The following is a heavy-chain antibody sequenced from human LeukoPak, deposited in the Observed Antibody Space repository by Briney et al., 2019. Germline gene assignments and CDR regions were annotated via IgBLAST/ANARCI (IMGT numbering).Heavy chain of an antibody. Sequence: SETLSLTCTVSGGFISSSHYNWGWIRQPPGKGLEWIGSMYYSESTHYNPSLKSRVTISIDTSKNQFSLKLSSVTAAETAVYYCARSPGYCSGGTCYLEYWGQGTLVTVSS. J-gene: IGHJ4*02. D-gene: IGHD2-15*01. CDR2: MYYSEST. CDR1: GGFISSSHYN. CDR3: ARSPGYCSGGTCYLEY. V-gene: IGHV4-39*01.